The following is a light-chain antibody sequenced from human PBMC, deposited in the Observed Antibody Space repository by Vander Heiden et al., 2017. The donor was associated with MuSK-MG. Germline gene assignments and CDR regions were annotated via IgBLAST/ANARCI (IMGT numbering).Light chain of an antibody. Sequence: EIVLTQSSGTLSLSPGEIATPSCRASQSVRSSYLAWYQQKPGQAPRLLIYGASSRATGIPDRFSGSGSGTDFTLTISRLEPEDFAVYYCQHEGSSPVTFGHGTKVDIK. CDR1: QSVRSSY. CDR3: QHEGSSPVT. CDR2: GAS. J-gene: IGKJ3*01. V-gene: IGKV3-20*01.